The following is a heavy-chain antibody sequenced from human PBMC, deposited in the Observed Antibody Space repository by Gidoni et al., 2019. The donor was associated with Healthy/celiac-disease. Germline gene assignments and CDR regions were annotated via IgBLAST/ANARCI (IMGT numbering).Heavy chain of an antibody. CDR1: GRTFSSYA. CDR3: ARCHSPGIISSSCPDDAFDI. J-gene: IGHJ3*02. CDR2: IIPIFGTA. Sequence: QVQLVQSGAEVKKPGSSVTVSCKASGRTFSSYATSWVRQAPGQGLEWMGGIIPIFGTANYAQKFQGRVTITADESTSTAYMELSSLRSEDTAVYYCARCHSPGIISSSCPDDAFDIWGQGTMVTVSS. V-gene: IGHV1-69*01. D-gene: IGHD6-13*01.